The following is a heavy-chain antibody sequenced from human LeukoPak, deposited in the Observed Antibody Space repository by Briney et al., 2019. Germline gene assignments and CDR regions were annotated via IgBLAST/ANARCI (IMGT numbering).Heavy chain of an antibody. CDR1: GFTFGSYS. CDR2: ISSSSSYI. CDR3: ARDIQAHTAMGVYYFDY. D-gene: IGHD5-18*01. J-gene: IGHJ4*02. Sequence: PGGSLRLSCAASGFTFGSYSMNWVRQAPGKGLEWVSSISSSSSYIYYAGSVKGRFTISRDNAKNSLYLQMNSLRAEDTAVYYCARDIQAHTAMGVYYFDYWGQGTLVTVSS. V-gene: IGHV3-21*01.